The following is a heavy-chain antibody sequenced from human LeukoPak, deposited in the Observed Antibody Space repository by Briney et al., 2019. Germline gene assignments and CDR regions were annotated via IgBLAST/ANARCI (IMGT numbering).Heavy chain of an antibody. CDR2: IRYDGSNK. CDR3: AKGAGYSYGRIYYFDY. V-gene: IGHV3-30*02. CDR1: GFTFSSYG. J-gene: IGHJ4*02. D-gene: IGHD5-18*01. Sequence: GGSLRLSCAASGFTFSSYGMHWVRQAPGKGLEWVAFIRYDGSNKYYADSVKGRFTISRDNSKNTLYLQMNSLRAEDTAVYYCAKGAGYSYGRIYYFDYWGQGTLVTVSS.